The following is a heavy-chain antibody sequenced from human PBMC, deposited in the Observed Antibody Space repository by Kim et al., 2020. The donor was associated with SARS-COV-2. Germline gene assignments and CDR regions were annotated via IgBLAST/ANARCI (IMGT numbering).Heavy chain of an antibody. D-gene: IGHD3-3*01. CDR3: ARGDHLITIFGVGDGGMDV. Sequence: GGSLRLSCAASGFTFSSYSMNWVRQAPGKGLEWVSSISSSSSYIYYADSVKGRFTISRDNAKNSLYMQMNSLRAEDTTVYYWARGDHLITIFGVGDGGMDVWGRGTTATVS. CDR2: ISSSSSYI. J-gene: IGHJ6*02. V-gene: IGHV3-21*01. CDR1: GFTFSSYS.